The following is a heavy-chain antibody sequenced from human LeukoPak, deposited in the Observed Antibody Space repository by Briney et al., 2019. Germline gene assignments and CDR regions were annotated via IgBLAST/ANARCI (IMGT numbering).Heavy chain of an antibody. D-gene: IGHD3-10*01. CDR3: AKDQSLVRGRYYFDY. Sequence: PGGSLRLSCAASGFTFSSYAMSWVRQAPGKGLEWVSAISGSGGSTYYADSVKGRFTISRDNSKNTLYLQMNSLRAEYTAVYYCAKDQSLVRGRYYFDYWGQGTLVTVSS. J-gene: IGHJ4*02. CDR1: GFTFSSYA. V-gene: IGHV3-23*01. CDR2: ISGSGGST.